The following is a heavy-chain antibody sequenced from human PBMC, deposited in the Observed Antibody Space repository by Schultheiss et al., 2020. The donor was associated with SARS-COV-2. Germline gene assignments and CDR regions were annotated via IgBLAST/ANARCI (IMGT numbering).Heavy chain of an antibody. V-gene: IGHV3-7*03. J-gene: IGHJ2*01. CDR1: GFTFSSYW. CDR2: IKQDGSEK. D-gene: IGHD5-18*01. Sequence: GESLKISCAASGFTFSSYWMSWVRQAPGKGLEWVANIKQDGSEKYYVDSVKGRFTISRDNAKNSLYLQMNSLRAEDTAVYYCARLQLTAWYFDLWGRGTLVTVSS. CDR3: ARLQLTAWYFDL.